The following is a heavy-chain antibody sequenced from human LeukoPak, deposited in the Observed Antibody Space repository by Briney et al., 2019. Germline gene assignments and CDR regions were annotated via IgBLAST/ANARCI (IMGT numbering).Heavy chain of an antibody. CDR2: ISSSSSTI. D-gene: IGHD3-22*01. J-gene: IGHJ5*02. CDR1: GFTFSSYS. Sequence: SGGSLRLSCAASGFTFSSYSMNWVRQAPGKGLEWVSYISSSSSTIYYADSVKGRFTISRDNAKNTLFLQMNSLTAEDTALYYCAKGLEDRHDSSGYYSNWFDPWGQGTLVTVSS. V-gene: IGHV3-48*01. CDR3: AKGLEDRHDSSGYYSNWFDP.